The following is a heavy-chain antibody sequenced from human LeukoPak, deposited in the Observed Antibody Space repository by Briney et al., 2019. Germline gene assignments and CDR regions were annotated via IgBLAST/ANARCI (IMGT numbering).Heavy chain of an antibody. V-gene: IGHV3-7*01. CDR3: VSSHYYDTSGYSKNFEY. Sequence: GGSLRLSCAASGFTFSNSWMSWVRQVPGKGLEWVANKKQDGSEKYYVDSVKGRFTISRDNVKNSLYLQMNSLRAEDTAVYYCVSSHYYDTSGYSKNFEYWGQGTLVTVSS. CDR2: KKQDGSEK. D-gene: IGHD3-22*01. J-gene: IGHJ4*02. CDR1: GFTFSNSW.